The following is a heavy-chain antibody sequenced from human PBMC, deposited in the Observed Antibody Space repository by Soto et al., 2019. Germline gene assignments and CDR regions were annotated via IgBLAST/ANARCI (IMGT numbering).Heavy chain of an antibody. CDR2: ISVTGARR. D-gene: IGHD1-1*01. CDR1: GFTFSSYG. J-gene: IGHJ4*02. V-gene: IGHV3-23*01. Sequence: EVQLLDSGGGLVQPGGSLRLSCAASGFTFSSYGMSWVRQAPGKGLEWVAGISVTGARRYYADSVKGRFTIYRDNAKNTLYLQMNSLRVEEAALYFCVREGDRYGTVCFDSWGQGTLVTVSS. CDR3: VREGDRYGTVCFDS.